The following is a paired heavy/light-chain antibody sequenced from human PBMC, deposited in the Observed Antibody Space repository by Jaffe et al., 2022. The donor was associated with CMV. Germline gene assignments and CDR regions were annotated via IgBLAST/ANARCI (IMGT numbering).Heavy chain of an antibody. D-gene: IGHD3-16*01. CDR2: IDPSDSDS. V-gene: IGHV5-51*01. CDR1: GYTFTTYW. J-gene: IGHJ6*02. CDR3: VRHGGKQLFYFYGMDV. Sequence: EVQLVQSGAEVKEPAESLRISCKVSGYTFTTYWIAWVRQMPGKGLEWMGVIDPSDSDSRYSSSFEGQISISADKSTGTVYLRWSSLRASDTAIYYCVRHGGKQLFYFYGMDVWGQGTSVIVSS.
Light chain of an antibody. V-gene: IGLV2-14*03. Sequence: QSALTQPASVSGSPGQSITISCTGTTSDVGGYNYVSWYQQYPGKAPRLIIFDVSHRPSGVSDRFSGSKSGNTASLTISGLQSEDEADYYCSSYRSSHTFVFGTATKVTVL. CDR1: TSDVGGYNY. J-gene: IGLJ1*01. CDR3: SSYRSSHTFV. CDR2: DVS.